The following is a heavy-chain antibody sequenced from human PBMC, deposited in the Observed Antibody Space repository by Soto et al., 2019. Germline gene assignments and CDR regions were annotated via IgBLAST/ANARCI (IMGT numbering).Heavy chain of an antibody. V-gene: IGHV3-48*02. CDR1: GFTFSSYS. J-gene: IGHJ4*02. CDR2: ISSSISTM. D-gene: IGHD5-18*01. Sequence: EVQLVESGGGLVQPGGSLRLPCAASGFTFSSYSMNWVRQAPGKGLEWLSYISSSISTMHYADSVKGRFTISRDNAKNSLYLQINSLRDEDTAVYYCAREVRDTAVADFDYWGQGTLVTVSS. CDR3: AREVRDTAVADFDY.